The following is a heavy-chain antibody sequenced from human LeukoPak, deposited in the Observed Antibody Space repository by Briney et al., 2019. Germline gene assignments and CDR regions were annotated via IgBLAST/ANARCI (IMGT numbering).Heavy chain of an antibody. CDR2: INHSGST. D-gene: IGHD1-26*01. J-gene: IGHJ4*02. V-gene: IGHV4-34*01. CDR3: ATVGRLEGAAFDY. CDR1: GGSFSGYY. Sequence: PSETLSLTCAVYGGSFSGYYWSWIRQPPGKGLEWIGEINHSGSTNYNPSLKSRVTISVDTSKNRFSLKLSSVTAADTAVYYCATVGRLEGAAFDYWGQGTLVTASS.